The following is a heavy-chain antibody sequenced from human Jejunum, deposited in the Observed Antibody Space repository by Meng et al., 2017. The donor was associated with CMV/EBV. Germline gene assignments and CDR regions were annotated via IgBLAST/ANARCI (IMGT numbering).Heavy chain of an antibody. J-gene: IGHJ4*02. V-gene: IGHV1-8*01. CDR1: GYTFTSYG. CDR3: ATGVADFEY. Sequence: VRWGESGVVVKKPGASVKVSCKASGYTFTSYGINWVRQGTGQGLEWMGWMNPNRGTTGYAQKVQGRVTMTRNISKSTAYMDLSSLRSEDTAVYYGATGVADFEYWGQGTLVTVSS. CDR2: MNPNRGTT. D-gene: IGHD6-19*01.